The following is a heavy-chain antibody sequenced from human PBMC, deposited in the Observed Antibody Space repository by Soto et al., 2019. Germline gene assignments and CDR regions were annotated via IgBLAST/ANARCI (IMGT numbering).Heavy chain of an antibody. Sequence: SETLSLTCTVSGGSISTYYWSWIRQPPGKGLEWIGYIYYSGATNYNPSLKSRVTISVDTSKNQFSLKLSSVTAADTAVYYCARRYSSAFDIWGQGTMVTVSS. D-gene: IGHD6-13*01. CDR2: IYYSGAT. CDR1: GGSISTYY. J-gene: IGHJ3*02. V-gene: IGHV4-59*01. CDR3: ARRYSSAFDI.